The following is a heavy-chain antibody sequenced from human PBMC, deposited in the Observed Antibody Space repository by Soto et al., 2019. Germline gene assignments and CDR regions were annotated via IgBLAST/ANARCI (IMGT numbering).Heavy chain of an antibody. D-gene: IGHD2-21*02. CDR1: GASFRNFV. J-gene: IGHJ4*02. V-gene: IGHV3-33*01. Sequence: PGGSMRIASAASGASFRNFVVHGVRKAPGKGLEWVSFIWYGGSNKFYADSVKGRFAISRDNSKNTLYLQMNDVRAEDTAVYYCARDPGGDCYYCLDYWGQGALVTVSS. CDR3: ARDPGGDCYYCLDY. CDR2: IWYGGSNK.